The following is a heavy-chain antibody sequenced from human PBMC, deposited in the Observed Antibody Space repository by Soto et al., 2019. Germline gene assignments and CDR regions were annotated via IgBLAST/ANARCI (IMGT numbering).Heavy chain of an antibody. J-gene: IGHJ4*02. CDR3: AHGIFTWIQLRPLD. Sequence: QITLKESGPTLVKPTQTLTLTCTFSGFSLSTSGVGVGWIRQPPGKALEWLALIYWDDDKRYSPSLKSRLTITKDTSKNQVVLTKTDMDPVDTDTYYCAHGIFTWIQLRPLDWGQGTLVTVSS. V-gene: IGHV2-5*02. CDR2: IYWDDDK. D-gene: IGHD5-18*01. CDR1: GFSLSTSGVG.